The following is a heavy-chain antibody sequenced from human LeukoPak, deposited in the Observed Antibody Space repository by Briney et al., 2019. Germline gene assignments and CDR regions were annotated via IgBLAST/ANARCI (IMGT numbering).Heavy chain of an antibody. CDR3: ARQYYYYSIDS. J-gene: IGHJ4*02. Sequence: SETLSLTCTVSGASISSYYWSWIRQPPGKGVEWIGYIHYSEGTEYNPSLKSRVTISVDTSKNQFSLKLSSVTAADTAVYYCARQYYYYSIDSWGQGTLVTVSS. V-gene: IGHV4-59*08. CDR1: GASISSYY. D-gene: IGHD3-22*01. CDR2: IHYSEGT.